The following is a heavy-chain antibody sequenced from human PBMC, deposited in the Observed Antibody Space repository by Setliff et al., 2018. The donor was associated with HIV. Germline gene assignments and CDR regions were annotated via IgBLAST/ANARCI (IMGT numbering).Heavy chain of an antibody. Sequence: LSCEASGFIFSTYGMHWVRQAPGKGLEWVAFIRSDETNKYYSDSVKGRFTISRDTSKNTLFLQINSLRPEDTAVYYCARISVASRYNSDMDVWGKGTTVTVSS. CDR1: GFIFSTYG. CDR2: IRSDETNK. D-gene: IGHD5-12*01. J-gene: IGHJ6*03. V-gene: IGHV3-30*02. CDR3: ARISVASRYNSDMDV.